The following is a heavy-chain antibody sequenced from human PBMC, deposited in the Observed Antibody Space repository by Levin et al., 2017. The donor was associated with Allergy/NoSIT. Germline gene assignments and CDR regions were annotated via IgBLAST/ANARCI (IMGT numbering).Heavy chain of an antibody. J-gene: IGHJ6*02. CDR3: ARDRGSLRSSGWYNPQRYYYYYGMDV. D-gene: IGHD6-19*01. V-gene: IGHV1-2*02. Sequence: GESLKISCKASGYTFTGYYMHWVRQAPGQGLEWMGWINPNSGGTNYAQKFQGRVTMTRDTSISTAYMELSRLRSDDTAVYYCARDRGSLRSSGWYNPQRYYYYYGMDVWGQGTTVTVSS. CDR2: INPNSGGT. CDR1: GYTFTGYY.